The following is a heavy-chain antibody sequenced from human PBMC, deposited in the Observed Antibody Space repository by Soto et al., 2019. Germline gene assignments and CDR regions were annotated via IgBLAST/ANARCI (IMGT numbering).Heavy chain of an antibody. J-gene: IGHJ6*02. CDR2: IDAGNGNT. Sequence: QVQLVQSGAEEKKPGASVKVSCKASGYTFIKYAIYWVRQAPGQRLEWMGWIDAGNGNTKYSQKFQGRVTLSRDTSASTVYMELSRLKSEDTAVYYCARDLAEIEGFVSGWFRFAMDVWGQGTTVIVSS. CDR3: ARDLAEIEGFVSGWFRFAMDV. CDR1: GYTFIKYA. V-gene: IGHV1-3*05. D-gene: IGHD6-19*01.